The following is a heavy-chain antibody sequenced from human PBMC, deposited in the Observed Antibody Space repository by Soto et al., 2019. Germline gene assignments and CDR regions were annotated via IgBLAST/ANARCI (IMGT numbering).Heavy chain of an antibody. V-gene: IGHV3-11*01. Sequence: GGSLRLSCAASGFTFSDCYMSWIRQAPGKGLEWVSYISSSGSTIYYADSVKGRFTISRDNAKNSLYLQMNSLRAEDTAVYYCARTTTVTDYYYYGMDVWGQGTTVTVSS. CDR3: ARTTTVTDYYYYGMDV. D-gene: IGHD4-4*01. CDR1: GFTFSDCY. J-gene: IGHJ6*02. CDR2: ISSSGSTI.